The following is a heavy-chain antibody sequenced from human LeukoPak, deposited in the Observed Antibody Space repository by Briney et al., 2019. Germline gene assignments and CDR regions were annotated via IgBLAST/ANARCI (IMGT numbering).Heavy chain of an antibody. J-gene: IGHJ6*03. Sequence: ASVKVSCKASGYTFTSYYMHWVRQAPGQGLEWMGIINPSGGSTSYAQKFQGRVTLTTDTSTNTAYMELRSLRSDDTAVYYCAREGPHRLVIKDYSYYMDVWGKGTTVTVSS. V-gene: IGHV1-46*01. D-gene: IGHD3-9*01. CDR2: INPSGGST. CDR3: AREGPHRLVIKDYSYYMDV. CDR1: GYTFTSYY.